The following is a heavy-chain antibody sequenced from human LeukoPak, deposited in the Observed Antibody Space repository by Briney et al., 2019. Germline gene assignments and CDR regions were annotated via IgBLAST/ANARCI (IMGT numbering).Heavy chain of an antibody. Sequence: SVKVSCKASGGTFSSYAISWVRQAPGQGLEWMGGIIPIFGTANYAQKFQGRVTITADESTSTAYMELSSLRSEDTAVYYCASSFCSSTSCYFYPHAFDIWGQGTMVTVSS. CDR3: ASSFCSSTSCYFYPHAFDI. CDR1: GGTFSSYA. CDR2: IIPIFGTA. D-gene: IGHD2-2*01. V-gene: IGHV1-69*13. J-gene: IGHJ3*02.